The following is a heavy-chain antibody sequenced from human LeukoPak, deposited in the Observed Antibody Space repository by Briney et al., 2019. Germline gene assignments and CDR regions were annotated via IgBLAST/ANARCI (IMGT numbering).Heavy chain of an antibody. CDR2: IYYSGNT. V-gene: IGHV4-59*01. CDR1: GASISGYY. D-gene: IGHD3-16*01. Sequence: ESSETLSLTCTVSGASISGYYWSWIRQPPGKGLGWIGYIYYSGNTKYKPSLKSLVTVSVDTSKNQFSLKLSSMTAADTATYYCARDRIIPVGGAFDIWGQGAMVSVSS. J-gene: IGHJ3*02. CDR3: ARDRIIPVGGAFDI.